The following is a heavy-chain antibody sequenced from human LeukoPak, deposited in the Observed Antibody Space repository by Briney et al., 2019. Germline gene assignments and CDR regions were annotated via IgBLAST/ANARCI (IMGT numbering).Heavy chain of an antibody. Sequence: QAGGSLRLSCAASGFTFSSYAMSWVRQAPGKGLEWVSAISGGGGSTYYADSVKGRFTISRDNSKNTLYLQMNSLRAEDTAVYYCAKTPPRASYCTGGVCYWDYWGQGTLVTVSS. D-gene: IGHD2-8*02. CDR1: GFTFSSYA. J-gene: IGHJ4*02. V-gene: IGHV3-23*01. CDR3: AKTPPRASYCTGGVCYWDY. CDR2: ISGGGGST.